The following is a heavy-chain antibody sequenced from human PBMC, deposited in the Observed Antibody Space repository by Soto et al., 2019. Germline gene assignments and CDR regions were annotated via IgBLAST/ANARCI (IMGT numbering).Heavy chain of an antibody. V-gene: IGHV4-39*07. CDR3: ARTQGVSYSYGMDV. CDR1: GGSISSSSYY. CDR2: IYYSGST. J-gene: IGHJ6*02. Sequence: SETLSLTCTVSGGSISSSSYYWGWIRQPPGKGLEWIGSIYYSGSTYYNPSLKSRVTISVDTSKNQFSLKLSAVTAADTAVYYCARTQGVSYSYGMDVWGQGTTVTVSS.